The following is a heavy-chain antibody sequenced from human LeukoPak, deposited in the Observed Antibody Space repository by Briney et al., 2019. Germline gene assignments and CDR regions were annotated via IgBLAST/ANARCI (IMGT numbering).Heavy chain of an antibody. CDR2: IIPTFGKT. D-gene: IGHD3-22*01. CDR1: GVTFSSYG. Sequence: SVKVSCKASGVTFSSYGITWVRQAPGQGLEWMGEIIPTFGKTNYAQKFQGRVTITADESTSTAYLEVNSLTSADTAMYYCARDYDSSGPQKNFFDFWGQGTLVTVSS. V-gene: IGHV1-69*13. CDR3: ARDYDSSGPQKNFFDF. J-gene: IGHJ4*02.